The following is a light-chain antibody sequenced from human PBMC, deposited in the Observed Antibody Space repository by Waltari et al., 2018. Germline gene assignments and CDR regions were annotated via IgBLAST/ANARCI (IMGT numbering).Light chain of an antibody. CDR3: QQYENWPRT. V-gene: IGKV3-15*01. CDR2: GAS. CDR1: QSVSRD. J-gene: IGKJ1*01. Sequence: IYMTQSPATLSLSPGARATLSCRASQSVSRDLAWYQHKPGQAPRLLIYGASTRATGIPARFSGSGSGTEFILTISSLQSEDFAVYYCQQYENWPRTFGQGTKVEIK.